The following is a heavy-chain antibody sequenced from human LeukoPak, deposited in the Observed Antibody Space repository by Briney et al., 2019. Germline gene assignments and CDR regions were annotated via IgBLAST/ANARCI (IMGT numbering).Heavy chain of an antibody. V-gene: IGHV3-30-3*01. CDR2: ISYGGSIK. Sequence: GGSLRLSCAASGFTFSSYAMHWVRQAPGKGLEWVAVISYGGSIKYYADSVKGRFTNSRDNSKNTLYLQMNSLRAEDTAVYYCASYCGGDCYLSSDDAFDIWGQGTMVTVSS. J-gene: IGHJ3*02. CDR1: GFTFSSYA. D-gene: IGHD2-21*02. CDR3: ASYCGGDCYLSSDDAFDI.